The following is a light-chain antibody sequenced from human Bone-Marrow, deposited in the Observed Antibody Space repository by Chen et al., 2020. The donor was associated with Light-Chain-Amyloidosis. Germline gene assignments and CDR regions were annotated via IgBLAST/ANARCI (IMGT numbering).Light chain of an antibody. CDR1: NLAKRW. J-gene: IGLJ2*01. CDR2: QDT. CDR3: QVWDSGAVV. Sequence: SRELIQPHLVYLFPGQTATLTCSGDNLAKRWTSWYQQRPGQSPVMVMYQDTTRTLGIPERFSGSKSGNTATLIISETQGDDEADYFCQVWDSGAVVFGGGTELTVL. V-gene: IGLV3-1*01.